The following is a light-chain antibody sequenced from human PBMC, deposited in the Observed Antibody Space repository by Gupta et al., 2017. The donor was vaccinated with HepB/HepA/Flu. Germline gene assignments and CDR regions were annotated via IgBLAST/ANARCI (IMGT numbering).Light chain of an antibody. CDR3: CSYAGSRDVV. Sequence: QSALTQPASVSGSPGQSITISCTGTSSDVGRYNLVSWYQQPPGKAPKVMIYEVSKRPSGVSNRFSGSKSGNTASLTISGLQAEDEADYYCCSYAGSRDVVFGGGTELTVL. CDR1: SSDVGRYNL. V-gene: IGLV2-23*02. J-gene: IGLJ2*01. CDR2: EVS.